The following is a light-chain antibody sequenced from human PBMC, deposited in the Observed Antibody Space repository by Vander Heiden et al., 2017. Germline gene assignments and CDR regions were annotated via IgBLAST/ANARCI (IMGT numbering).Light chain of an antibody. CDR1: SSDVGSYNL. CDR2: EVS. J-gene: IGLJ2*01. Sequence: QAALTQPASVSGSPGQSITISCPGTSSDVGSYNLVSWYQQHPGKAPNLMIYEVSKRPSGVSNRFSGSKSGNTASLTISWLQAEDEADDYCCPYAGSSTFDVVFGGGTKLTVL. CDR3: CPYAGSSTFDVV. V-gene: IGLV2-23*02.